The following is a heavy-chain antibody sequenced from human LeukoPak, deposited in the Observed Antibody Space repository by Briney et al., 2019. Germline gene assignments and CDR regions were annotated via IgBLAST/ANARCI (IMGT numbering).Heavy chain of an antibody. J-gene: IGHJ3*02. Sequence: SETLSLTCTVSGGSMSRTSYYWAWIRQPPGKGLEWIGGIYYSGSTYYNPSLKSRVTISVDTSKNQFSLKLTSVTAADTAVYCCARGDSSAYPNGFDIWGQGTMVTVSS. D-gene: IGHD3-22*01. CDR2: IYYSGST. CDR1: GGSMSRTSYY. CDR3: ARGDSSAYPNGFDI. V-gene: IGHV4-39*01.